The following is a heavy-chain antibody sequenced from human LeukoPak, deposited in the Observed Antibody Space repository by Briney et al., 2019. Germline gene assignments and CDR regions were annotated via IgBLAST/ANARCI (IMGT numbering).Heavy chain of an antibody. CDR3: AAKTVNMVRGVMS. V-gene: IGHV3-53*01. CDR2: IYSGGST. D-gene: IGHD3-10*01. CDR1: GFTVSSNY. J-gene: IGHJ4*02. Sequence: PGGSLRLSCAASGFTVSSNYMSWVRQAPGKGLEWVSVIYSGGSTYYADSVKGRFTISRDNSKNTLYLQMNSLRAEDTAVYYCAAKTVNMVRGVMSWGQGTLVTVPS.